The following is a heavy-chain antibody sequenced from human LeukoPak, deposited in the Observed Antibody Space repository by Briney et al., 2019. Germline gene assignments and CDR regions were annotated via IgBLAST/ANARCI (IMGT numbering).Heavy chain of an antibody. J-gene: IGHJ4*02. CDR1: GGSFSGYS. CDR2: INHSGST. Sequence: PSETLSLTCAVYGGSFSGYSWSWIRQPPGKGLEWIGEINHSGSTNYNPSLKSRVTISVDTSKNQFSLKLSSVTAADTAVYYCARRGGSSSRADYWGQGTLVTVSS. V-gene: IGHV4-34*01. CDR3: ARRGGSSSRADY. D-gene: IGHD6-6*01.